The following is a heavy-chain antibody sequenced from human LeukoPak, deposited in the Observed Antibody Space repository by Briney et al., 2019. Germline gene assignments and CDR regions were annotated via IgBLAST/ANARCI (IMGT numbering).Heavy chain of an antibody. V-gene: IGHV3-66*02. Sequence: GGSLRLSCAPSGFTVSDNYMRWVRQAPGKGLEWVSLIYSGGGTYYADSVKGRFTISRDNSKNTLYLQMNSLRAEDTAVYYCARGITGTNNWFDPWGQGTLVTVSS. CDR1: GFTVSDNY. CDR3: ARGITGTNNWFDP. D-gene: IGHD1/OR15-1a*01. J-gene: IGHJ5*02. CDR2: IYSGGGT.